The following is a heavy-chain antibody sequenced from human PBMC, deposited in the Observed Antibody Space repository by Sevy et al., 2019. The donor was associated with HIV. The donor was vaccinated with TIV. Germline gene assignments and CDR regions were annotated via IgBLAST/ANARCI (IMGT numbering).Heavy chain of an antibody. CDR3: AGENAWGRGYS. CDR1: GGSITSLY. CDR2: IYYIGNI. V-gene: IGHV4-59*08. Sequence: SESSLTCTVSGGSITSLYWNWIRQPPGKGLEWCANIYYIGNINYNPTLTSRVTLSLETSKNQFSLRLSSVTAADTAMYYCAGENAWGRGYSWGQGTLVTVSS. D-gene: IGHD1-26*01. J-gene: IGHJ4*02.